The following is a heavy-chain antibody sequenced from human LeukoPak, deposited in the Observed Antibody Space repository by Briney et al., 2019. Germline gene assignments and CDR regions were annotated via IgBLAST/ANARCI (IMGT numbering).Heavy chain of an antibody. D-gene: IGHD2-8*01. Sequence: GGSLRLSCAASGFTFSSYWMSWVRQAPGKGLEWVANIKQDGSEKYYVDSVKGRFTISRDNAKNSLYLQMNSLRAEDTAVYYCARRGVLGPTYYYYIDVWGKGTTVTVSS. V-gene: IGHV3-7*01. CDR3: ARRGVLGPTYYYYIDV. CDR1: GFTFSSYW. J-gene: IGHJ6*03. CDR2: IKQDGSEK.